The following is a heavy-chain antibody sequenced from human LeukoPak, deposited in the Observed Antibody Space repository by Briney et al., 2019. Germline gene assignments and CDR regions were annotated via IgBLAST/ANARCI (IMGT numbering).Heavy chain of an antibody. J-gene: IGHJ4*02. Sequence: GGSLRLSCAASGFTFSSNAMSWVRQAPGKGLEWVSAISGSGGSTYYADSVKGRFTISRDNSKNTLYLQMNSLRAEDTAVYYCAKAPSQGTTSYSSGQGTDSWGQGTLVTVSS. V-gene: IGHV3-23*01. D-gene: IGHD6-19*01. CDR2: ISGSGGST. CDR3: AKAPSQGTTSYSSGQGTDS. CDR1: GFTFSSNA.